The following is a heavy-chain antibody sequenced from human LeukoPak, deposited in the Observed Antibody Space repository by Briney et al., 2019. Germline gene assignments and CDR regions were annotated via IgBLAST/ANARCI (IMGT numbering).Heavy chain of an antibody. J-gene: IGHJ5*02. D-gene: IGHD5-18*01. CDR2: IYYSGST. CDR1: GGSISSSSYY. Sequence: SETLSLTCTVSGGSISSSSYYWGWIRQPPGKGLEWIGSIYYSGSTYYNPSLKSRVTISVDTSKNQFSLKLSSVTAADTAVYYCARGGSDTAMENWFDPWGQGTLVTVSS. V-gene: IGHV4-39*07. CDR3: ARGGSDTAMENWFDP.